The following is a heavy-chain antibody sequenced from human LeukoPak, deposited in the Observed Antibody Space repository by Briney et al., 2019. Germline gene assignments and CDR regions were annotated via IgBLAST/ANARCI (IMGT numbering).Heavy chain of an antibody. Sequence: SETLSLTCTVSGGSISSSDYYWGWIRQPPGKGLEWIGSIYYSGSTYYNPSPKSRVTMSVDTSKNQFSLKLSSVTAADTAVYYCARESYCSGGSCYHNLFDPWGQGTLVTVSS. CDR2: IYYSGST. J-gene: IGHJ5*02. CDR1: GGSISSSDYY. CDR3: ARESYCSGGSCYHNLFDP. V-gene: IGHV4-39*01. D-gene: IGHD2-15*01.